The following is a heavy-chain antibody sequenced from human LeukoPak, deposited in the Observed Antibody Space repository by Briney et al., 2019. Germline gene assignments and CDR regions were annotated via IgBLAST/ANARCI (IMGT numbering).Heavy chain of an antibody. Sequence: SETLSLTCAVYGGSFSGYYWSWIRQPPGKGLEWIGEINHSGSTNYNPSLKSRVTMSVDTSKNQFSLKLSSVTAADTAVYYCAREIAVGHFDYWGQGTLVTVSS. CDR3: AREIAVGHFDY. J-gene: IGHJ4*02. CDR2: INHSGST. CDR1: GGSFSGYY. V-gene: IGHV4-34*01. D-gene: IGHD6-19*01.